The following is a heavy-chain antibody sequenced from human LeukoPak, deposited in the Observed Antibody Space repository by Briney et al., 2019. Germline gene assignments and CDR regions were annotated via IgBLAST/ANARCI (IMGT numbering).Heavy chain of an antibody. D-gene: IGHD3-10*01. CDR2: INWNGGST. CDR1: GFTFDDYG. J-gene: IGHJ4*02. CDR3: ARWGSGSFRYYFDY. Sequence: PGGSLRLSCAASGFTFDDYGMSWVRQAPGKGLEWVSGINWNGGSTGYADSVKGRFTISRDNAKNSLYLQMSSLRAEDTAVYYCARWGSGSFRYYFDYWGQGTLVTISS. V-gene: IGHV3-20*04.